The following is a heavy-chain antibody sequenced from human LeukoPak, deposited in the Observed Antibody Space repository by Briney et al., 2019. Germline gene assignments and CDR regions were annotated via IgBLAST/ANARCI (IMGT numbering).Heavy chain of an antibody. Sequence: PGGSLRLSCAASGFTVSNNYMSWVRQAPGKGLEWVAVIWCDGSNKFYADSVKGRFTISRDNSKNTLYLQMNSLRAEDTAVYYCARDDDSSGRGDAFDIWGQGTMVTVSS. J-gene: IGHJ3*02. D-gene: IGHD3-22*01. CDR3: ARDDDSSGRGDAFDI. CDR2: IWCDGSNK. V-gene: IGHV3-33*08. CDR1: GFTVSNNY.